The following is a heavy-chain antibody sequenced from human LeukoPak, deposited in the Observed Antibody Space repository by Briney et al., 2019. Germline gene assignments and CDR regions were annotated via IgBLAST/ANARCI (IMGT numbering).Heavy chain of an antibody. J-gene: IGHJ4*02. V-gene: IGHV3-53*01. CDR2: LYSDGNT. CDR1: GFTVITND. Sequence: GGSLGPSCAASGFTVITNDMTWVRQAPGKGLEWVSVLYSDGNTKYADSVQGRFTISRDNSKNTLYLEMNSLSPDDTAVYYCARGVEPLAANTLAYWGQGTLVTVSS. D-gene: IGHD1-14*01. CDR3: ARGVEPLAANTLAY.